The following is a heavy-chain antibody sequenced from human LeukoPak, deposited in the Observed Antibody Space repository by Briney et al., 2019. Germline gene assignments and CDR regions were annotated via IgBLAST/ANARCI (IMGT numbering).Heavy chain of an antibody. CDR2: ISAYNGNT. V-gene: IGHV1-18*01. CDR3: AREFTMVQGVIISWFDP. Sequence: GASVKVSCKASGYTFTSYGISWVRQAPGQGLEWMGWISAYNGNTNYAQKLQGRVTMTTDTSTSTAYMELRSLRSDDTAVYYCAREFTMVQGVIISWFDPWGQGTLVTVSS. D-gene: IGHD3-10*01. CDR1: GYTFTSYG. J-gene: IGHJ5*02.